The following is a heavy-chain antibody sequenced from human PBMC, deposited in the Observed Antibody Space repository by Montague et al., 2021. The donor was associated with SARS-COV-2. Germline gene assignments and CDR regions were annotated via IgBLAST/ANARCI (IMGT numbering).Heavy chain of an antibody. CDR3: ARWDPQTLTLIGLRGKSASDY. D-gene: IGHD4-23*01. V-gene: IGHV4-34*01. CDR1: DGSFSGYY. J-gene: IGHJ4*02. Sequence: SETLSLTCAVYDGSFSGYYWGWIRQPPGKGLEWIGEINHSASPNYNPSLKRRLTISIDMSKNQFSLKLTSVTAADTGVYYCARWDPQTLTLIGLRGKSASDYWGQGTLVTVSS. CDR2: INHSASP.